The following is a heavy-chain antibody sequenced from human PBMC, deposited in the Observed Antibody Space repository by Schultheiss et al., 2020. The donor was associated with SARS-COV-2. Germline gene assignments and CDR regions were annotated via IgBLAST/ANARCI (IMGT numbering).Heavy chain of an antibody. V-gene: IGHV4-39*07. CDR1: GGSISSSSYY. J-gene: IGHJ6*02. CDR3: ARGPRKAAAGTRLGLDYGMDV. D-gene: IGHD6-13*01. Sequence: SETLSLTCTVSGGSISSSSYYWGWIRQPPGKGLEWIGSIYYSGSTYYNPSLKSRVTISVDTSKNQFSLKLSSVTAADTAVYYCARGPRKAAAGTRLGLDYGMDVWGQGTTVTVSS. CDR2: IYYSGST.